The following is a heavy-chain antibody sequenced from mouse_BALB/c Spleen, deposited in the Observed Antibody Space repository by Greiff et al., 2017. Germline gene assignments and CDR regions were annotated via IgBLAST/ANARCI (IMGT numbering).Heavy chain of an antibody. CDR1: GFTFNTYA. CDR2: IRSKSNNYAT. J-gene: IGHJ4*01. V-gene: IGHV10-1*02. CDR3: VRTGPLYYAMDY. D-gene: IGHD4-1*01. Sequence: EVKVEESGGGLVQPKGSLKLSCAASGFTFNTYAMNWVRQAPGKGLEWVARIRSKSNNYATYYADSVKDRFTISRDDSQSMLYLQMNNLKTEDTAMYYCVRTGPLYYAMDYWGQGTSVTVSS.